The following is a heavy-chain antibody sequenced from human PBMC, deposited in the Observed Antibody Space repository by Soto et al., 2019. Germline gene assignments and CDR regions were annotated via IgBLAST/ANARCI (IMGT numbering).Heavy chain of an antibody. D-gene: IGHD3-3*01. CDR2: IIPIFGTA. J-gene: IGHJ6*02. Sequence: ASVKVSCKASGGTFSSYAISWVRQAPGQGLEWMGGIIPIFGTANYAQKFQGRVTITADKSTSTAYIELSSLRSEDTAVYYCASGPFYDFWSGGGYYYYGMDVWGQGTTVTVSS. V-gene: IGHV1-69*06. CDR3: ASGPFYDFWSGGGYYYYGMDV. CDR1: GGTFSSYA.